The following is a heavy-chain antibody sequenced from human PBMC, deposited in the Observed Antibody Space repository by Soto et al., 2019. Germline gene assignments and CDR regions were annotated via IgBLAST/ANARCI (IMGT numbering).Heavy chain of an antibody. CDR3: ARDQVVAANNWFDP. Sequence: ASVKVSCKASGYTFTGYYMHLLLQAPGQGLEWMGWINPNSGGTNYAQKFQGRVTMTRDTSISTAYMELSRLRSDDTAVYYCARDQVVAANNWFDPWGQGTLVTVSS. J-gene: IGHJ5*02. D-gene: IGHD2-15*01. CDR1: GYTFTGYY. V-gene: IGHV1-2*02. CDR2: INPNSGGT.